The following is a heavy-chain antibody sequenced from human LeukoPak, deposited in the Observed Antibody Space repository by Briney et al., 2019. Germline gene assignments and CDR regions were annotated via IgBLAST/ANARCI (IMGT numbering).Heavy chain of an antibody. D-gene: IGHD3-22*01. CDR1: GGSISDYY. CDR2: IHYSGST. Sequence: SETLSLTCTVSGGSISDYYWSWIRQSPGKGLEWIAHIHYSGSTNYNSSLASRVTISMDTSKRQISLKLSSVTAADTAVYYCAREQYYYDSSGYRTDNWFDPWGQGTLVTVSS. V-gene: IGHV4-59*01. J-gene: IGHJ5*02. CDR3: AREQYYYDSSGYRTDNWFDP.